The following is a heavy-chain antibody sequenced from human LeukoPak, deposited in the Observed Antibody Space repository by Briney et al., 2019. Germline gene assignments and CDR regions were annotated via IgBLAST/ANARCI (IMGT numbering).Heavy chain of an antibody. V-gene: IGHV3-30*04. CDR1: GFTFSSDA. J-gene: IGHJ4*02. D-gene: IGHD1-14*01. CDR2: IAYDGSRA. CDR3: TRYNNDHFDY. Sequence: GGSLRLSCVASGFTFSSDAMHWVRQAPGKGLEWVAVIAYDGSRAFYAESVKGRFTISRDNSKNTMSVQMDDLRAEDTAVYYCTRYNNDHFDYWGQGTLVTVSS.